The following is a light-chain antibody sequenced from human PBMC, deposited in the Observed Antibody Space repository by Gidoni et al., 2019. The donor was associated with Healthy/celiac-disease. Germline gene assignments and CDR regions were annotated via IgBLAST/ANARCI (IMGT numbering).Light chain of an antibody. CDR2: LGS. J-gene: IGKJ4*01. Sequence: DIVMTQSPLSLPVTPGEPASISCRSSQSLLHSNGYTYLDWYLQKPGQSPQLLIYLGSNRASGVPDRFSGSGSGTDFTLKISRVEAEDVGVYYCMQALQTPPTFXGXTKVEI. CDR1: QSLLHSNGYTY. CDR3: MQALQTPPT. V-gene: IGKV2-28*01.